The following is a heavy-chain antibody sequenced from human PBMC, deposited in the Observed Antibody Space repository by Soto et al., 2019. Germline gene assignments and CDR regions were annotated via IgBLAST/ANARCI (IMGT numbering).Heavy chain of an antibody. CDR2: IYYSGST. J-gene: IGHJ6*03. CDR1: DGYIRSGDYY. CDR3: ESRREDLAALAF. V-gene: IGHV4-30-4*08. Sequence: SETLSLTCTVADGYIRSGDYYWSWNRQPPGKGLEWIGNIYYSGSTYYNPSLKSRVTISVDTSKNQLSLKVSSVTAADTSVYYGESRREDLAALAFWGKGTSDPVS. D-gene: IGHD3-10*01.